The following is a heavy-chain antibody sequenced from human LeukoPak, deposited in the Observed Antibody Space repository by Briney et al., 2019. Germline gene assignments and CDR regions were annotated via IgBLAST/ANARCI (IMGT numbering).Heavy chain of an antibody. J-gene: IGHJ4*02. V-gene: IGHV3-23*01. CDR2: ISGGGRTT. D-gene: IGHD1-1*01. CDR1: GFTFNNYA. CDR3: AKTVIDTTHFDF. Sequence: GSLRLSCAASGFTFNNYAMHWVRQAPGMGLEWVSAISGGGRTTYYGDSVKGRFTVSRDNSKNTLYLQMNSLRAEDTAVYYCAKTVIDTTHFDFWGQGTLVTVS.